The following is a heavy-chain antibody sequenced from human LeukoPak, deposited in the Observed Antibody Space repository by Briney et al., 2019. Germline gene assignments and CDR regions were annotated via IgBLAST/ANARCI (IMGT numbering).Heavy chain of an antibody. V-gene: IGHV3-23*01. CDR2: IGSSGGST. CDR1: GFTFSNYA. D-gene: IGHD6-13*01. Sequence: GGSLRLSCTASGFTFSNYAMNWVRQAPGKGLEWVSAIGSSGGSTYYADSVKGRFTISRDNSRDTLYLQMNSLRAEDTAVYYCAKDFLTGRAGTVDYWGQGTLVTVSS. J-gene: IGHJ4*02. CDR3: AKDFLTGRAGTVDY.